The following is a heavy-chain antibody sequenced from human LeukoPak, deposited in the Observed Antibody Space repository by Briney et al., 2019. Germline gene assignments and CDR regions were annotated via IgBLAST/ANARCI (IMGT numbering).Heavy chain of an antibody. V-gene: IGHV3-23*01. CDR3: ATETRPSDY. Sequence: GGSLRLSCLATGFAFSSHGMTWVRQPPGKGLEWVSAIASDGYTHYADSVRGRFIISRDNSKNTMYLHMNNVGVQDTALYYCATETRPSDYWGQGTMVTVSS. CDR1: GFAFSSHG. CDR2: IASDGYT. J-gene: IGHJ4*02.